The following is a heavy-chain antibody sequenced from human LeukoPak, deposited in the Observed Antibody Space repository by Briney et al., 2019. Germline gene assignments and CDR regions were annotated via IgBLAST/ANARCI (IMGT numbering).Heavy chain of an antibody. CDR1: GYTFTSYY. D-gene: IGHD2-2*01. CDR3: ARGEWVECRSRSCLFDFDY. V-gene: IGHV1-46*01. J-gene: IGHJ4*02. Sequence: ASVKVSCKASGYTFTSYYMHWVRQAPGQGLEWMGIINPSGGSTSYAQKFQGRVTMTRDTSTSTVYMELSSLRSEDTAIYYCARGEWVECRSRSCLFDFDYWGQGTLVTVSS. CDR2: INPSGGST.